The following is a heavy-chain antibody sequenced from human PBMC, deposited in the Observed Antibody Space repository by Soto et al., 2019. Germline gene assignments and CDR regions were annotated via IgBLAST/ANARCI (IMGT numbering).Heavy chain of an antibody. D-gene: IGHD3-3*02. V-gene: IGHV3-23*01. CDR2: ISGSGGST. CDR1: GFTFNIYA. CDR3: AKDGGLISMSVFDL. J-gene: IGHJ3*01. Sequence: GGSLRLSCAASGFTFNIYAMNWVRQAPGKGLEWVSSISGSGGSTFYADSVKGRFTISRDNSKNTLYLQVNSLRVEDTAVYYCAKDGGLISMSVFDLWGQGTMVTVSS.